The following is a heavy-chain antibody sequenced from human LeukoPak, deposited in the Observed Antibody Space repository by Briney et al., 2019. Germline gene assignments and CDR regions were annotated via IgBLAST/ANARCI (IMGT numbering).Heavy chain of an antibody. J-gene: IGHJ4*02. D-gene: IGHD3-22*01. CDR1: GFTFSSYG. CDR3: AKEPFAYVSSGYTDY. Sequence: GGSLRLSCAASGFTFSSYGMHWVRQAPGKGLEWVAVISYDGSNKYYADSVKGRFTVSRDNSKNTLYLQMNSLRAEDTAVYYCAKEPFAYVSSGYTDYWGQGTLVTVSS. CDR2: ISYDGSNK. V-gene: IGHV3-30*18.